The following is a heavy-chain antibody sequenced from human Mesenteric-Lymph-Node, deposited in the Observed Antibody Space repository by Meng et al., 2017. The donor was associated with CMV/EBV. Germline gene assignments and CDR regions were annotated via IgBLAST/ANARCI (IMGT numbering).Heavy chain of an antibody. D-gene: IGHD5-18*01. CDR1: GFTFSSYN. Sequence: GESLKISCAASGFTFSSYNMNWVRQAPGKGLEWVSYISSSSSTIYYADSVKGRFTISRDNAKNSLYLQMNSLRAEDTAVYYCARDGGYSYGYGVMPFDYWGQGTLVTVSS. V-gene: IGHV3-48*04. J-gene: IGHJ4*02. CDR3: ARDGGYSYGYGVMPFDY. CDR2: ISSSSSTI.